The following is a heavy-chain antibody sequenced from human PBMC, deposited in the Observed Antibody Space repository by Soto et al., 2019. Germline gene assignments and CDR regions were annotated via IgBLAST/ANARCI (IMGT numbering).Heavy chain of an antibody. J-gene: IGHJ4*02. V-gene: IGHV4-61*01. CDR1: GGSVNSANYY. D-gene: IGHD3-22*01. CDR3: TRDNSGYYPTY. CDR2: IYYSGNA. Sequence: QVQLQESGPRLVKPSETLSLTCSVSGGSVNSANYYWSWIRQPPGKGLEWIGFIYYSGNAKYNSFFKSRVAISLDPSKNQFSLNLTSVTAADTAVYYCTRDNSGYYPTYWGQGTLVTVSS.